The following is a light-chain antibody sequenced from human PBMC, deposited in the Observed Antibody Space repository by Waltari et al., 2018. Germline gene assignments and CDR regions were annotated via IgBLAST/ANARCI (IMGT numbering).Light chain of an antibody. Sequence: DIVMTQSPDSLAVSLGVRATLNCKSSQSVLFSSNNENYLAWYQQKPGQPPKLLIYWASIRESGVPDRFSGSGSGTDFTLTISSLQAEDVAVYYCQQYYNTPYTFGQGTKLEIK. V-gene: IGKV4-1*01. CDR2: WAS. CDR3: QQYYNTPYT. J-gene: IGKJ2*01. CDR1: QSVLFSSNNENY.